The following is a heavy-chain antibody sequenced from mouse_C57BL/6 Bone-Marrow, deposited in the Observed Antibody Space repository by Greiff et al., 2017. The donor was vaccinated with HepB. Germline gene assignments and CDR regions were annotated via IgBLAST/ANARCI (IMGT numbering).Heavy chain of an antibody. Sequence: EVMLVESGGGLVKPGGSLKLSCAASGFTFSSYALSWVRHTPEKRLEWVATISDGGSYTYYPDNVKGRFTISRDNAKNNLYLQMSHLKSEDTAMYYCARERYYDGSSYWYYDVWGKGTTVTVSS. D-gene: IGHD1-1*01. V-gene: IGHV5-4*01. CDR3: ARERYYDGSSYWYYDV. CDR2: ISDGGSYT. J-gene: IGHJ1*03. CDR1: GFTFSSYA.